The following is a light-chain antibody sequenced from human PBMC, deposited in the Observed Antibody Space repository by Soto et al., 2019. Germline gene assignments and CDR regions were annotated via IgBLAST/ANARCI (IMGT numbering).Light chain of an antibody. CDR2: AAS. CDR1: PGVASW. J-gene: IGKJ4*01. Sequence: DVQMTQTPSSLSATVGDRVTITCRASPGVASWLAWYQQKPGKAPKLLIYAASNLQSGVPSRFSGSGSGTDFTLTISSLQPEDFATYYCQQANTFPLTSGGRAKVDI. V-gene: IGKV1-12*01. CDR3: QQANTFPLT.